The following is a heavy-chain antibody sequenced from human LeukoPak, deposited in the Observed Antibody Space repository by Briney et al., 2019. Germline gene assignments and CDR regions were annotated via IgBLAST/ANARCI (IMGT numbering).Heavy chain of an antibody. J-gene: IGHJ5*02. D-gene: IGHD3-10*01. Sequence: GGSLRLSCAASGFTFSSYGMHWVRQAPGKGLEWVAVISYDGSNKYYADSVKGRFTISRDNSKNTLYLQMNSLRAEDTAVYYCAKEHYGSGTNWFDPWGQGTLVTVSS. CDR1: GFTFSSYG. V-gene: IGHV3-30*18. CDR2: ISYDGSNK. CDR3: AKEHYGSGTNWFDP.